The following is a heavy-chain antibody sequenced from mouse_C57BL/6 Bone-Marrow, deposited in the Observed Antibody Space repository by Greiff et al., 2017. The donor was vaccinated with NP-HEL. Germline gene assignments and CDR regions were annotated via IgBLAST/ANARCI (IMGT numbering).Heavy chain of an antibody. CDR2: IDPNSGGT. V-gene: IGHV1-72*01. Sequence: QVQLQQPGAELVKPGASVKLSCKASGYTFTSYWMHWVKQRPGRGLEWIGKIDPNSGGTTYNQKFKSKATLTVDKPSSTAYMQLSSLTSEDSAVYYCARWDSSGDIYRMDYWGQGTSVTVSS. CDR3: ARWDSSGDIYRMDY. D-gene: IGHD3-2*02. CDR1: GYTFTSYW. J-gene: IGHJ4*01.